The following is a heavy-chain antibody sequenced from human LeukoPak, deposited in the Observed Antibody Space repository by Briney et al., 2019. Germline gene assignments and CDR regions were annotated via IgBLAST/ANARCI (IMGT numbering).Heavy chain of an antibody. CDR1: GFTFSSYA. Sequence: GGSLRLSCAASGFTFSSYAMHWVRQAPGKGLEWVAVIWYDGSNKYYADSVKGRFTISRDNSKNTLYLQMNSLRAEDTAVYYCARDAPNSAGLSGGFDPWGQGTLVTVSS. CDR3: ARDAPNSAGLSGGFDP. D-gene: IGHD3-10*01. CDR2: IWYDGSNK. V-gene: IGHV3-33*08. J-gene: IGHJ5*02.